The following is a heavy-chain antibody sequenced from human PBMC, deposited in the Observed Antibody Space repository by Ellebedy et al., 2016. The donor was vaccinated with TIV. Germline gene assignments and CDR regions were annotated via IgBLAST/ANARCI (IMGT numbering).Heavy chain of an antibody. J-gene: IGHJ4*02. D-gene: IGHD3-22*01. V-gene: IGHV4-34*01. CDR1: GGSFSGYY. CDR2: INHSGST. Sequence: GSLRLXXAVYGGSFSGYYWSWIRQPPGKGLEWIGEINHSGSTNYNPSLKSRVAISVDTSKNQFSLKLSSVTAADTAVYYCARQDTSYYDNSGYWDYWGQGTLVTVSS. CDR3: ARQDTSYYDNSGYWDY.